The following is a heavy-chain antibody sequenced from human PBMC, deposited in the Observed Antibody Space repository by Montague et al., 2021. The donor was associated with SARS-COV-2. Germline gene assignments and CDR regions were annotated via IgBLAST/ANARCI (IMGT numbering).Heavy chain of an antibody. D-gene: IGHD3-10*01. CDR3: AGKSITMVQGVIMGAFDI. CDR2: IYYSGST. J-gene: IGHJ3*02. V-gene: IGHV4-39*07. Sequence: SETLSLTCTVSGGSISSSSYYWGWIRQPPGKGLEWIGSIYYSGSTYHNPSLKSRVTISVDTSKNQFSLKLSSVTAADTAVYYCAGKSITMVQGVIMGAFDIWGQGTMVTVSS. CDR1: GGSISSSSYY.